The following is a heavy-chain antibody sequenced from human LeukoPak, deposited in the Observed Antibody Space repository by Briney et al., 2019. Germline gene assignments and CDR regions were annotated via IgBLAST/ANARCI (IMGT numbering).Heavy chain of an antibody. CDR3: ARGLDTAMAPFDY. Sequence: GGSLRLSCAASGFTFSSYSMNWVRQAPGKGLEWVSSISSSSSYIYYADSVKGRFTISRDNAKSSLYLQMNSLRAEDTAVYYCARGLDTAMAPFDYWGQGTLVTVSS. J-gene: IGHJ4*02. CDR1: GFTFSSYS. D-gene: IGHD5-18*01. V-gene: IGHV3-21*01. CDR2: ISSSSSYI.